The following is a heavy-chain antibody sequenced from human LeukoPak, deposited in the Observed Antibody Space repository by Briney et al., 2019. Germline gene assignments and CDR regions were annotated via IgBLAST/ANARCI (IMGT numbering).Heavy chain of an antibody. CDR3: ARSGDYTGYFDY. D-gene: IGHD4-17*01. CDR1: GFTFSSYS. J-gene: IGHJ4*02. Sequence: PGGSLRLSCAASGFTFSSYSMNWVRQAPGKGLEWVSSISSSSYIYYADSVKGRFTISRDNAKNSLYLQMNSLRAEDTAVYYCARSGDYTGYFDYWGQGTLVTVSS. V-gene: IGHV3-21*01. CDR2: ISSSSYI.